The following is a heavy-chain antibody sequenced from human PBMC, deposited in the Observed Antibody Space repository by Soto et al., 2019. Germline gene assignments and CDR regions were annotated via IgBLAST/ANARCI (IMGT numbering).Heavy chain of an antibody. Sequence: LRLSCAASGFTFRSFGMHWIRQAPGKGLEWVALISYDGTNKYYADSVRGRFTISRDNSKNTLYLEMNTLRVEDTAVYYCAKVLPATGIEGGGDAFDIWGQGTMVTVSS. CDR1: GFTFRSFG. D-gene: IGHD1-26*01. CDR3: AKVLPATGIEGGGDAFDI. V-gene: IGHV3-30*18. CDR2: ISYDGTNK. J-gene: IGHJ3*02.